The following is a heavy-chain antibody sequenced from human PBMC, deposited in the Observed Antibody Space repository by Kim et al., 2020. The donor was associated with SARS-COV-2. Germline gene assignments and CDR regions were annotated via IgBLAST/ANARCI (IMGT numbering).Heavy chain of an antibody. D-gene: IGHD6-13*01. CDR1: GFTFSSYA. Sequence: GGSLRLSCAASGFTFSSYAMSWVRQAPGKGLEWVSAISGSGGSTYYADSVKGRFTISRDNSKNTLYLQMNSLRAEDTAVYYCAKDYYSWSSSWYPPGRNFDVWGQGTPVTVSS. CDR3: AKDYYSWSSSWYPPGRNFDV. J-gene: IGHJ4*03. CDR2: ISGSGGST. V-gene: IGHV3-23*01.